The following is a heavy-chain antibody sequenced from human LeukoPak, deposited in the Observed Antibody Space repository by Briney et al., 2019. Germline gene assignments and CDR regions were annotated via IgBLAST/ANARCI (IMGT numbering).Heavy chain of an antibody. CDR3: AGTYSYGYWFDP. D-gene: IGHD5-18*01. CDR1: GYIFTSYW. V-gene: IGHV5-51*01. CDR2: IYPGDSDT. Sequence: GESLKISCHGSGYIFTSYWIGWARQMPGKGLEWMGIIYPGDSDTSYSPSFQGQVTISADKSISTAYLQWSSLKASDTAMYYCAGTYSYGYWFDPWGQGTLVTVSS. J-gene: IGHJ5*02.